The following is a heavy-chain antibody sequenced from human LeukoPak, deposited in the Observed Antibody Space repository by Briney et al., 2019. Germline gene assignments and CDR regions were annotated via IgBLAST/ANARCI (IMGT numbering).Heavy chain of an antibody. CDR1: GFTVSSNY. CDR2: IYSGHRT. V-gene: IGHV3-53*01. CDR3: AKAWFGEDWLTKD. D-gene: IGHD3-10*01. Sequence: PGGPLRLSCAASGFTVSSNYMTWVRQAPGKGLEWVSVIYSGHRTYYTDSVKGRFTISRDNSKNTLYLQMNSLRAEDTAVYYCAKAWFGEDWLTKDWGQGTLVTVSS. J-gene: IGHJ4*02.